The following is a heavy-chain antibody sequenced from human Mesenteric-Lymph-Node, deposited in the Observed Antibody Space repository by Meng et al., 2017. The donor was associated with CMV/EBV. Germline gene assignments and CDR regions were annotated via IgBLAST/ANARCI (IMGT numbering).Heavy chain of an antibody. CDR2: INPSNSDT. CDR3: ARRGNGHAIDY. CDR1: GYRFPSYW. V-gene: IGHV5-51*01. Sequence: CKGSGYRFPSYWIGWVRQMPGQGLEWMGIINPSNSDTRYSPSFQGQVTISPDKSISTAYLQWSSLKASDTAMYFCARRGNGHAIDYWGQGTLVTVSS. J-gene: IGHJ4*02. D-gene: IGHD1-26*01.